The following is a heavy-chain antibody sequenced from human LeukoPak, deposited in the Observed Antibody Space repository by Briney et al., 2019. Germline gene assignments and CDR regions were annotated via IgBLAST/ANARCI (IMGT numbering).Heavy chain of an antibody. Sequence: GGSLRLSCAASGFTFSDYYMSWIRQAPGKGLEWVACISSSGSTIYYADSVKGRFTISRDNAKNSLYLQMNSLRAEDTAVYYCAVLTYQLLDYYFDYWGQGTLVTVSS. J-gene: IGHJ4*02. CDR3: AVLTYQLLDYYFDY. V-gene: IGHV3-11*04. CDR2: ISSSGSTI. CDR1: GFTFSDYY. D-gene: IGHD2-2*01.